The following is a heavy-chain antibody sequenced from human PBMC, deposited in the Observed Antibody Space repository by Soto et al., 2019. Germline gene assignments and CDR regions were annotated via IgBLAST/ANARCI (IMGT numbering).Heavy chain of an antibody. D-gene: IGHD6-19*01. CDR1: GFTVDSYA. Sequence: VRLLESGGGLVQPGGSLRLSCAVSGFTVDSYAMNWVRQAPGKGPEWVSAITGSDGSTHYADSVKGRFTISRDNSKNTLFLQMNSLRVEDTATYYCATGAENWGQGTLVTVSS. CDR3: ATGAEN. J-gene: IGHJ4*02. CDR2: ITGSDGST. V-gene: IGHV3-23*01.